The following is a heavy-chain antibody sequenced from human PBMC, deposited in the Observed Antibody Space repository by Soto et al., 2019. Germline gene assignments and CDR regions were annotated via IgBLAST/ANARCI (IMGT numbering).Heavy chain of an antibody. CDR1: GDSLSNVY. CDR3: ATGMGRYLVL. Sequence: QVQLQESGPGLGKPSETPSLTCTVPGDSLSNVYWCWVRQPAGKGLGSMGRVSASARTTCSPSLQRRVTLSLATSQIAFSVRLPAVCAAYTAVYFCATGMGRYLVLWGRGTLVIVSS. CDR2: VSASART. V-gene: IGHV4-4*07. D-gene: IGHD2-8*01. J-gene: IGHJ2*01.